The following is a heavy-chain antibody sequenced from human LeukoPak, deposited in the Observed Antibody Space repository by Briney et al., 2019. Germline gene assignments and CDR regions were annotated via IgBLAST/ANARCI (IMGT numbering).Heavy chain of an antibody. Sequence: PSETLSLTCTVSGGSISRDYWSWIRQPPGKGLEWIGYIYYTGSTNYNPSLKSRVTISVDTSKNQFSLKVSSVTAADTAVYYCARLGEHDYGGNGPVWDYWGQGTLVTVSS. CDR1: GGSISRDY. V-gene: IGHV4-59*01. D-gene: IGHD4-23*01. J-gene: IGHJ4*02. CDR3: ARLGEHDYGGNGPVWDY. CDR2: IYYTGST.